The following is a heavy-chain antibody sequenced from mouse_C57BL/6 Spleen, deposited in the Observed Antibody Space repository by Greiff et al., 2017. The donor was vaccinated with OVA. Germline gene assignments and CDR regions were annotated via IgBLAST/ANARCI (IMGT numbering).Heavy chain of an antibody. D-gene: IGHD1-1*01. CDR3: AREDYGSSYVGDY. CDR2: INPNNGGT. V-gene: IGHV1-22*01. J-gene: IGHJ2*01. CDR1: GYTFTDYN. Sequence: VQLQQSGPELVKPGASVKMSCKASGYTFTDYNMHWVKQSHGKSLEWIGYINPNNGGTSYNQKFKGKATLTVNKSSSTAYMELRSLTSEDSAVYYCAREDYGSSYVGDYWGQGTTLTVSS.